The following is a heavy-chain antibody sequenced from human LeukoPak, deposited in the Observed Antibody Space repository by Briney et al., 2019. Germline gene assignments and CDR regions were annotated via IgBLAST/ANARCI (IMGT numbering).Heavy chain of an antibody. CDR3: ARRGSYYEFDS. V-gene: IGHV5-51*01. CDR2: TYPGDSDT. J-gene: IGHJ4*02. CDR1: GYSFTTYW. Sequence: GESLKISCKSSGYSFTTYWIAWVRQMPGKGLEWMGITYPGDSDTRYSPSFEGQVTISADKSINTAYLQWSSLKASDTAMYYCARRGSYYEFDSWGQGTLVTVSS. D-gene: IGHD1-26*01.